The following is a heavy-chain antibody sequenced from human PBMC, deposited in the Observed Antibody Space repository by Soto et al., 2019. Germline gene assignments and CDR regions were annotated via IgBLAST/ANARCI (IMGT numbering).Heavy chain of an antibody. V-gene: IGHV3-48*01. J-gene: IGHJ3*02. D-gene: IGHD3-3*01. CDR3: ARPGVADAFDI. CDR1: GFTFSSYS. CDR2: ISSSSSTI. Sequence: EVQLVESGGGLVQPGGSLRLSCAASGFTFSSYSMNWVRQAPGKGLEWVSYISSSSSTIYYADSVKGRFTISRDNAKNSLYLQMNSLRAEDTAVYYCARPGVADAFDIWGQGTMVTVSS.